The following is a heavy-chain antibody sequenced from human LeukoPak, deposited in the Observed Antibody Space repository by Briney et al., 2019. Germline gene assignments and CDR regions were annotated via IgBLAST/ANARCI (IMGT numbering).Heavy chain of an antibody. J-gene: IGHJ6*02. V-gene: IGHV1-46*01. D-gene: IGHD2-2*01. CDR2: INPSGGST. Sequence: GASVKDSFKASGYTFTSYYMHWVRQAPGQGLEWMGIINPSGGSTSYAQKFQGRVTMTRDTSTSTVYMELSSLRSEDTAVYYCARAVGRRYCSSTSCYANYYYGMELWGQGTTVTVSS. CDR1: GYTFTSYY. CDR3: ARAVGRRYCSSTSCYANYYYGMEL.